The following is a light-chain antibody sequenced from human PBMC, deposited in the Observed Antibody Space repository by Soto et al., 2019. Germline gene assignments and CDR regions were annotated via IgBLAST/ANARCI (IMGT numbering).Light chain of an antibody. Sequence: ALTQPASVSGSPGQSITITCTGTSSDVGGYNYVSWYQQHPGKAPKLMIYDVSNRPSVVSNRFSGSKSGNTASLTISGLQAEDEADYYCSSYTSSSTLVFGGGTKLTVL. CDR2: DVS. V-gene: IGLV2-14*01. J-gene: IGLJ2*01. CDR1: SSDVGGYNY. CDR3: SSYTSSSTLV.